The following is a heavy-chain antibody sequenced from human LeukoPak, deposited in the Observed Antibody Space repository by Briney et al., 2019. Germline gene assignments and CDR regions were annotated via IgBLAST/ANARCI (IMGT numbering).Heavy chain of an antibody. D-gene: IGHD1-7*01. CDR2: IHYLGST. CDR1: GDSMSHYY. V-gene: IGHV4-59*01. J-gene: IGHJ4*02. Sequence: SETPSLTCSVSGDSMSHYYWGWIRQPPGKGLEWIGYIHYLGSTKYNPSLKSRLTISVDTSKSHFSLRLTSVTAADTAIYYCARTGTTFFDYWGQGSLVTVSS. CDR3: ARTGTTFFDY.